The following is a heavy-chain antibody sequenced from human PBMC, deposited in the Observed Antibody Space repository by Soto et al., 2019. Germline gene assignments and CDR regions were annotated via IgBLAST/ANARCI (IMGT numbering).Heavy chain of an antibody. CDR2: IYYSGST. Sequence: SETLSLTCTVSGGSISSGDYYWSWIRQPPGKGLEWIGYIYYSGSTYYNPSLKSRVTISVDTSKNQFSLKLSSVTAADTAVYYCARRVAVSDGDYYYYGMDVWGQGTTVTV. V-gene: IGHV4-30-4*01. CDR3: ARRVAVSDGDYYYYGMDV. J-gene: IGHJ6*02. D-gene: IGHD6-19*01. CDR1: GGSISSGDYY.